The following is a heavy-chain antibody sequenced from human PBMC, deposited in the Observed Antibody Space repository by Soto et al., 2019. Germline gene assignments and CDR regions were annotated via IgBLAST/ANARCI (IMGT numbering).Heavy chain of an antibody. CDR2: IYYSGST. V-gene: IGHV4-59*01. CDR1: GGSISSYY. Sequence: KASETLSLTCTVSGGSISSYYWSWIRQPPGKGLEWIGYIYYSGSTNYNPSLKSRVTISVDTSKNQFSLKLSSVTAADTAVYYCARDRALEWFPWFDPWGQGTLVTVSS. CDR3: ARDRALEWFPWFDP. D-gene: IGHD3-3*01. J-gene: IGHJ5*02.